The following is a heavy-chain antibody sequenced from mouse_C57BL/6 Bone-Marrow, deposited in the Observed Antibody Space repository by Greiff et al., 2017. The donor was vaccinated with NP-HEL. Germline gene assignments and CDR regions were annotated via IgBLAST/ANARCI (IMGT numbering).Heavy chain of an antibody. J-gene: IGHJ2*01. CDR1: GFNIKDYY. D-gene: IGHD1-1*01. Sequence: DVKLQESGAELVKPGASVKLSCTASGFNIKDYYMHWVKQRTEQGLEWIGRIDPEDGETKYAPKFQGKATITADTSSNTAYLQLSSLTSEDTAVYYCQFLYYYVPYYFDYWGQGTTLTVSP. CDR3: QFLYYYVPYYFDY. CDR2: IDPEDGET. V-gene: IGHV14-2*01.